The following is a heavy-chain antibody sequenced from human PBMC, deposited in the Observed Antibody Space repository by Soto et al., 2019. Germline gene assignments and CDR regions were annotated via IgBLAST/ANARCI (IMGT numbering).Heavy chain of an antibody. D-gene: IGHD2-2*01. CDR1: GFTFSYYA. V-gene: IGHV3-23*01. CDR2: ISVSGDST. Sequence: GGSLRLSCAASGFTFSYYAMIWVRQAPAKGLEWVSTISVSGDSTYYADSVKGRFTISRDNSKNTLYLQINSLRAEDTAVYYCAKVDCSSTSCYEGYWGQGTLVTVSS. CDR3: AKVDCSSTSCYEGY. J-gene: IGHJ4*02.